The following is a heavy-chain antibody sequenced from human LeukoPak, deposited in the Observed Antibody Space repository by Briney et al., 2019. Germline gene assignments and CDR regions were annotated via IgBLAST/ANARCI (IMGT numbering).Heavy chain of an antibody. D-gene: IGHD3-16*01. CDR2: INHNGNVN. J-gene: IGHJ6*02. CDR1: GFPFSSYG. Sequence: GGSLRLSWAASGFPFSSYGLNWARQPQGKGLEWVASINHNGNVNYYVDSVKGRFTISRDNAKNSLYLQMSNLRAEDTAVYFCARGGGLDVWGQGATVTVSS. CDR3: ARGGGLDV. V-gene: IGHV3-7*03.